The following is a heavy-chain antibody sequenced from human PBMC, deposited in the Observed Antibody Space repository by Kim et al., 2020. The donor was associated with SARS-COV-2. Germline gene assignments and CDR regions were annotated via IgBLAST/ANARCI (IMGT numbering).Heavy chain of an antibody. CDR2: ISSISRSI. V-gene: IGHV3-48*03. CDR1: GFRFSNYE. CDR3: ATPASTDGWYFDY. Sequence: GGSLRLSCAAYGFRFSNYEMNWVRQTPGKGREWISYISSISRSIYYADSVRGRFTISRDNAKNSLYLQMNSLRAEDTAVYYCATPASTDGWYFDYWGRGTLVTVSS. D-gene: IGHD6-19*01. J-gene: IGHJ4*02.